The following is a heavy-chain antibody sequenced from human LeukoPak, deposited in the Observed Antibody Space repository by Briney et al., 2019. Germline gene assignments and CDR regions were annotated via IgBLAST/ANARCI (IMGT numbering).Heavy chain of an antibody. D-gene: IGHD2-15*01. Sequence: GGSLRLSCAASGFSFTSYGMHWVRQAPDKGLEWVAVIWNDGSNKYYADSVKGRFTISRDNAKNSLYLQMNSLRAEDTAVYYCARDYCSGGCCYDYWGQGTLVTVSS. V-gene: IGHV3-33*01. J-gene: IGHJ4*02. CDR3: ARDYCSGGCCYDY. CDR2: IWNDGSNK. CDR1: GFSFTSYG.